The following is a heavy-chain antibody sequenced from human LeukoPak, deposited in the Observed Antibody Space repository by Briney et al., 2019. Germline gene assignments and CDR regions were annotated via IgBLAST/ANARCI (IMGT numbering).Heavy chain of an antibody. CDR1: GGPIFSSPFY. D-gene: IGHD4-11*01. CDR3: ARLMTTVAT. J-gene: IGHJ4*02. V-gene: IGHV4-39*01. Sequence: PSETLSLTCTVSGGPIFSSPFYCGWIRQPPGKGLEWIASVYYNGITYYNPSLKSRVTISVDTSKNQFALKVTSVTAADTAIYYCARLMTTVATWGQGTLVTVSS. CDR2: VYYNGIT.